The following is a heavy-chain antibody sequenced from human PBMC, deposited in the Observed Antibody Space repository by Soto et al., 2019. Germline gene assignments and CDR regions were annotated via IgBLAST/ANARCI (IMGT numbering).Heavy chain of an antibody. Sequence: QVQLVESGGGVVQPGRSLRLSCAASGFTFSSYAMHWVRQAPGKGLEWVGIISYGGSNKYYADSVKGRFTISRDNSKNTLSLRITSLRAEDTAVYYCASPRLYSDATTPIDNWGQGTLVTVSS. D-gene: IGHD5-12*01. CDR2: ISYGGSNK. CDR3: ASPRLYSDATTPIDN. V-gene: IGHV3-30-3*01. J-gene: IGHJ4*02. CDR1: GFTFSSYA.